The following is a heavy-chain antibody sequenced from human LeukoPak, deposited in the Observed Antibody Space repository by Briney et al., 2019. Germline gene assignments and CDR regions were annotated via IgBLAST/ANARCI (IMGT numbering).Heavy chain of an antibody. D-gene: IGHD2-15*01. V-gene: IGHV4-59*01. CDR1: GGSISSYY. J-gene: IGHJ3*02. Sequence: PSETLSLTCTVSGGSISSYYWSWIRQPPGKGLEWIGYIYYSGSTNYNPSLKSRVTISVDTSKNQFSLKLSSVTAADTAVYYCAREIEYCSGGSCHYGALGAFDIWGQGTMVTVSS. CDR2: IYYSGST. CDR3: AREIEYCSGGSCHYGALGAFDI.